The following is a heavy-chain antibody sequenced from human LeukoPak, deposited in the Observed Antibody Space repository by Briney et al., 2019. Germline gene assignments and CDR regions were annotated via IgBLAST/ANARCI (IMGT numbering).Heavy chain of an antibody. CDR1: GYTFTTYD. V-gene: IGHV1-8*01. D-gene: IGHD1-26*01. J-gene: IGHJ3*02. Sequence: ASVKVSCKASGYTFTTYDINWVRQATEQGLEWMGWMNPNSDNTGYAQKFQGRVSMTRSTSISTVYMELSSLGSEDTAVYYCASHSGSYYDAFDIWGQGTMVTVSS. CDR3: ASHSGSYYDAFDI. CDR2: MNPNSDNT.